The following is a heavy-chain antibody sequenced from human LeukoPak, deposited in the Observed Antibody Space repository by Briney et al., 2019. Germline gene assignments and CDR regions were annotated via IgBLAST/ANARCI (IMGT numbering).Heavy chain of an antibody. V-gene: IGHV4-4*07. Sequence: SETLSLTCTVSGGSISSYYWSWIRQPAGKGLEWIGRIYTSVSTNYNPSLKSRVTMSVDTSKNQFSLKLSSVTAADTAVYYCAREERGYSSSWYTERWGQGTLVTVSS. D-gene: IGHD6-13*01. CDR3: AREERGYSSSWYTER. CDR2: IYTSVST. CDR1: GGSISSYY. J-gene: IGHJ4*02.